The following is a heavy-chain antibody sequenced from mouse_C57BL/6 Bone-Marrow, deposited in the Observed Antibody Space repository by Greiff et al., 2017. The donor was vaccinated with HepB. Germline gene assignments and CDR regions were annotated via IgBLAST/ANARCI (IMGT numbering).Heavy chain of an antibody. J-gene: IGHJ1*03. CDR3: ARQEFRIFITTVVRYFDV. CDR2: IYPRDGST. Sequence: QVQLQQSGPELVKPGASVKLSCKASGYTFTSYDINWVKQRPGQGLEWIGWIYPRDGSTKYNEKFKGKATLTVDTSSSTAYMELHSLTSEDSAVYFCARQEFRIFITTVVRYFDVWGTGTTVTVSS. CDR1: GYTFTSYD. V-gene: IGHV1-85*01. D-gene: IGHD1-1*01.